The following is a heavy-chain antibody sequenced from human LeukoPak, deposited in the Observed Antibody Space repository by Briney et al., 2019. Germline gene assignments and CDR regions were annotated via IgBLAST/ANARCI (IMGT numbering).Heavy chain of an antibody. J-gene: IGHJ5*02. CDR3: ARGYTMIVVVYGGGNWFDP. CDR1: GYTFTSYG. V-gene: IGHV1-18*01. CDR2: ISAYNGNT. Sequence: ASVKVSCKASGYTFTSYGISWVRQAPGQGLEWMGWISAYNGNTNYAQKLQGRVTMTTDTSTSTAYMELRSLRSDDTAVYYCARGYTMIVVVYGGGNWFDPWGQGTLVTVSS. D-gene: IGHD3-22*01.